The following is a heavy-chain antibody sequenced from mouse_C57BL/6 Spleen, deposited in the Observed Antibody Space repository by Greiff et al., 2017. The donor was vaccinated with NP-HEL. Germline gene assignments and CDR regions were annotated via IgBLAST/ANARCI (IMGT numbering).Heavy chain of an antibody. V-gene: IGHV3-6*01. D-gene: IGHD2-5*01. CDR2: ISYDGSN. J-gene: IGHJ4*01. Sequence: DVQLQESGPGLVKPSQSLSLTCSVTGYSITSGYYWNWIRQFPGNKLEWMGYISYDGSNNYNPSLKNRISITRDTSKNQFFLKLNSVTTEDTATYYCALYYSNYDYAMDYWGQGTSVTVSS. CDR3: ALYYSNYDYAMDY. CDR1: GYSITSGYY.